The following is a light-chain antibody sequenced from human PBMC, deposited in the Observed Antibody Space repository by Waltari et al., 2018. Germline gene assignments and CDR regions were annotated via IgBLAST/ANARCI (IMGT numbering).Light chain of an antibody. J-gene: IGKJ1*01. Sequence: DIQMTQFPSAVSASVGDRVTMTCRASQGISNWLAWYQQKPGEAPKLLIYGASILQTGVPSRFSAGGSGTDFTLTISNLQPDDFATYFCQQGNSFPPTFGQGTKVEVK. CDR2: GAS. V-gene: IGKV1-12*01. CDR1: QGISNW. CDR3: QQGNSFPPT.